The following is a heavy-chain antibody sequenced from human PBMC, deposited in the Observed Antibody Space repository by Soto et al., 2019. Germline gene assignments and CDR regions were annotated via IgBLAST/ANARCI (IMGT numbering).Heavy chain of an antibody. V-gene: IGHV4-59*01. Sequence: PSETLSLTCTVSGGSISSYYWSWIRQPPGKGLEWIGYIYYSGSTNYNPSLKSRVTISVDTSKNQFSLKLSSVTAADTAVYYCARTYSSSWRGWFDPWGQGTLVTVSS. CDR1: GGSISSYY. CDR3: ARTYSSSWRGWFDP. CDR2: IYYSGST. J-gene: IGHJ5*02. D-gene: IGHD6-6*01.